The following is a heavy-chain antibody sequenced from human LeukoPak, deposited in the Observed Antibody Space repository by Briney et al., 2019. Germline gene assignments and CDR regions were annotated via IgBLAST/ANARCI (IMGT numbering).Heavy chain of an antibody. CDR1: VYTFTSYN. D-gene: IGHD5-24*01. CDR3: ARTRDDYTHADY. Sequence: ASVTVSCTASVYTFTSYNMHWVRQAPGQGLEWMGIINPSGGSTSYAQKFQGRVTMTRDTSTSTVYMELSSLRSEDTAVYYCARTRDDYTHADYWGQGTLVTVSS. J-gene: IGHJ4*02. V-gene: IGHV1-46*01. CDR2: INPSGGST.